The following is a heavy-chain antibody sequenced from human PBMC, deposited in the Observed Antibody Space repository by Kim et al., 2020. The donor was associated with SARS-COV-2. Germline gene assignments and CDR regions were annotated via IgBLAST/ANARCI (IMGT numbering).Heavy chain of an antibody. CDR1: GFTFAYDA. Sequence: GGSLRLSCAASGFTFAYDAMTWVRQAPGKGLEWVSTVSANGDTTHYTDSVTGRFTISRDNSKNILYLQMNGLRPDDTALYYCVRHGSPQWRYPNPWGQGT. D-gene: IGHD6-19*01. CDR2: VSANGDTT. V-gene: IGHV3-23*01. CDR3: VRHGSPQWRYPNP. J-gene: IGHJ5*02.